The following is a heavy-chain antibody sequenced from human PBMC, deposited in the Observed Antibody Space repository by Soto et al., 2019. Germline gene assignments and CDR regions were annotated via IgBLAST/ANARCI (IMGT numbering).Heavy chain of an antibody. D-gene: IGHD6-13*01. CDR3: ARSPRSSPYFYY. CDR1: GYTFSNFW. Sequence: PGESLKISCRCSGYTFSNFWIAWVRHLPGKGLEWMGIIYPGDHETRYSPSFHGKVTISADKSINTAYLQWSSLEASDSAFYYCARSPRSSPYFYYWGQGALVTVSS. CDR2: IYPGDHET. J-gene: IGHJ4*02. V-gene: IGHV5-51*01.